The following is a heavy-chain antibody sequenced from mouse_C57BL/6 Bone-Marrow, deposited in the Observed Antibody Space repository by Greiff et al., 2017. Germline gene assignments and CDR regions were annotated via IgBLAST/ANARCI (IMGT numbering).Heavy chain of an antibody. V-gene: IGHV1-39*01. CDR3: ARYYGSSYGYFDV. CDR1: GYSFTDYN. Sequence: EVKLMESGPVLVKPGASVKISCKASGYSFTDYNMNWVKQSNGKSLEWIGVINPNYGTTSYNQKFKGKATLTVDQSASTAYMQLNSLTSEDSAVYYCARYYGSSYGYFDVWGTGTAVTVSS. CDR2: INPNYGTT. D-gene: IGHD1-1*01. J-gene: IGHJ1*03.